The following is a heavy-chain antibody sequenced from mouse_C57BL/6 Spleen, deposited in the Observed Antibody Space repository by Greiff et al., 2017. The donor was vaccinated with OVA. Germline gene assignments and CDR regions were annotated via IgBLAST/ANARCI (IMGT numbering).Heavy chain of an antibody. V-gene: IGHV1-64*01. J-gene: IGHJ2*01. CDR3: ERGGNWEPRD. D-gene: IGHD4-1*01. Sequence: QVQLQPPGAELVKPGASVKLSCKASGYTFTSYWMHWVKQRPGQGLEWIGMIHPNSGSTNYNEKFKSKATLTGDKSTSTAYMQLSRLTYEDSAVYYSERGGNWEPRDWGQGTTLTVSS. CDR2: IHPNSGST. CDR1: GYTFTSYW.